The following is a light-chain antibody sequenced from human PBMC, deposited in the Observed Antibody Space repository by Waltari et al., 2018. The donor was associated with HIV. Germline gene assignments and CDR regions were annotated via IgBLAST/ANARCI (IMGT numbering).Light chain of an antibody. J-gene: IGLJ2*01. CDR3: CSYADTYFVV. Sequence: QSALTQPRSVSGSPGQSVTISCTGTSSDVGGYNYVSWYQHHPNKGPKLLIYDVNKRPAGVPVRFAGSKSGNTASLAISGLQAEDEADYDCCSYADTYFVVFGGRTKLTVL. CDR2: DVN. CDR1: SSDVGGYNY. V-gene: IGLV2-11*01.